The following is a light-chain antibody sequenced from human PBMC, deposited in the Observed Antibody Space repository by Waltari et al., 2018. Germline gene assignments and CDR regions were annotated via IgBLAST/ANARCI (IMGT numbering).Light chain of an antibody. V-gene: IGLV2-14*03. J-gene: IGLJ3*02. CDR3: SSYTNSNTLWV. CDR1: SSDVGDYNF. Sequence: QSALTQPASVSGSPGQSITISCTGTSSDVGDYNFVSWYQQHPGKAPQLIISHVNSRPSGVSNRFSGSKSGNTASLTISELQAEDGADYYCSSYTNSNTLWVFGGGTKLTVL. CDR2: HVN.